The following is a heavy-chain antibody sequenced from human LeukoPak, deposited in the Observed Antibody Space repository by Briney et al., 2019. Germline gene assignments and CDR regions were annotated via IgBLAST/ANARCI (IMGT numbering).Heavy chain of an antibody. J-gene: IGHJ3*02. Sequence: SETLSLTCTVSGGSISGNAWNWVRQPAGKGLEWIGRILTSGDTVYNPSLESRVTMSLDTSKNQFSLMLNSLTAADTAVYYCARRFNSGNDDVFDIWGQGTMVAVSS. D-gene: IGHD1-1*01. CDR2: ILTSGDT. CDR3: ARRFNSGNDDVFDI. V-gene: IGHV4-4*07. CDR1: GGSISGNA.